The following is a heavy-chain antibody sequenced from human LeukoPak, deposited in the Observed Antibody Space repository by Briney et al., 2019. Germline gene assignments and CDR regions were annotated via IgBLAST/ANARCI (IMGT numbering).Heavy chain of an antibody. V-gene: IGHV3-48*01. J-gene: IGHJ3*02. D-gene: IGHD4-17*01. Sequence: AGGSLRLSCAASGFTFSKYAMSWVRQAPGKGLEWVSYVSNSGSALYYADSVKGRFTISRDNSKNTLYLQINSLRAEDTAVYYCARDMGYGDYYGDASDIWGQGTMVTVSS. CDR2: VSNSGSAL. CDR1: GFTFSKYA. CDR3: ARDMGYGDYYGDASDI.